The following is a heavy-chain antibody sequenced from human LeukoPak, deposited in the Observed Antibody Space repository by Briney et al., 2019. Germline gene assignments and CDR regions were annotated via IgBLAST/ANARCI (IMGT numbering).Heavy chain of an antibody. D-gene: IGHD3-3*01. CDR2: ISGTGGTT. CDR1: GLTFSTYA. Sequence: GGSLRLSCAASGLTFSTYAMKWVRQAPGKGLEWVSGISGTGGTTNYADSVRGRFTISRDNSMTTLYLHMNSLRAEDTALYYCVKSPVGDIWGQGTMVTVSS. CDR3: VKSPVGDI. V-gene: IGHV3-23*01. J-gene: IGHJ3*02.